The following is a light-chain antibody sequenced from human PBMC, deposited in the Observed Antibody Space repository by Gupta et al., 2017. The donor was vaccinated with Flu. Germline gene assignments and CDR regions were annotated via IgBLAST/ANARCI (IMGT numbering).Light chain of an antibody. CDR3: QSFDSSLSAPGSYV. CDR2: GNK. Sequence: SCTGSSSNIGAGYEVHWFQQLPGTVPRLLIYGNKNRPSGVPDRFSGSMSGSSASLAITGLQAEDEGDYYCQSFDSSLSAPGSYVFGPGTKVTVL. CDR1: SSNIGAGYE. V-gene: IGLV1-40*01. J-gene: IGLJ1*01.